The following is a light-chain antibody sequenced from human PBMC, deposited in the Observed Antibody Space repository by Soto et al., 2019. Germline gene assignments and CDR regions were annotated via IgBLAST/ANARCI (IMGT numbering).Light chain of an antibody. CDR2: AAS. CDR1: QGISNY. V-gene: IGKV1-27*01. Sequence: DIQMTQSPSSLSASVGDRVTITCRASQGISNYLAWYQQKPGKVPKLLIYAASTLQSGVPSRFSGSGSGKDFNLTINSLQPEDVATYYCQKYNRAPWTFGQGTKVEIK. CDR3: QKYNRAPWT. J-gene: IGKJ1*01.